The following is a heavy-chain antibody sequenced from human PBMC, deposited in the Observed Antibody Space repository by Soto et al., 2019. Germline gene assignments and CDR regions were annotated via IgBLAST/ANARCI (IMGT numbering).Heavy chain of an antibody. CDR1: GCTFSSYT. D-gene: IGHD3-3*01. V-gene: IGHV1-69*02. J-gene: IGHJ6*03. CDR3: ARVYDFWSGYNYYMDV. CDR2: IIPILGIA. Sequence: SVKVSCKASGCTFSSYTISWVRQAPGQGLEWMGRIIPILGIANYAQKFQGRVTITADKSTSTAYMELSSLRSEDTAVYYCARVYDFWSGYNYYMDVWGKGTTVTVSS.